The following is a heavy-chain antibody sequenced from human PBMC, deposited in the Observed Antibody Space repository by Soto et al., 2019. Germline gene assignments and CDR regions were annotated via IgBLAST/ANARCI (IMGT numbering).Heavy chain of an antibody. CDR3: ARPQAASHYYYGMDV. Sequence: QVQLVQSGAEVKKPGASVKVSCKASGYTFTSYYMHWVRQAPGQGLEWMGIINPSGTTTDCAQKFQGRVTMTMDTSTSTYYMELSSRRSEDTAVYYWARPQAASHYYYGMDVWGQGTTVTVSS. D-gene: IGHD2-2*01. CDR1: GYTFTSYY. CDR2: INPSGTTT. J-gene: IGHJ6*02. V-gene: IGHV1-46*01.